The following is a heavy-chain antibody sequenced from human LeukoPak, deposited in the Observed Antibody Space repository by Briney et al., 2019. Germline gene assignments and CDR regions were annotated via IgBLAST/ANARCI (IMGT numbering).Heavy chain of an antibody. D-gene: IGHD2-2*01. CDR2: FYTSGST. J-gene: IGHJ6*03. V-gene: IGHV4-4*07. Sequence: SETLSLTCTVSGGSISSYYWNWIRQPAGKGLEWIGRFYTSGSTNYNPSLKSRVTMSVDTSKNQFSLKLSSVTAADTAVYYCARGSRYCSSTSCYPYYYMDVWGKGTTVTVSS. CDR3: ARGSRYCSSTSCYPYYYMDV. CDR1: GGSISSYY.